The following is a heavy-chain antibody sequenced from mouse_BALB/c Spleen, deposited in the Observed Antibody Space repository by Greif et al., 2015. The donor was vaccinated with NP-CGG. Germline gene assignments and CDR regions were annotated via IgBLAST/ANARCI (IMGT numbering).Heavy chain of an antibody. CDR2: ISDGGSYT. D-gene: IGHD3-3*01. Sequence: EVQRVESGGGLVKPGGSLKLSCAASGFTFSDYYMYWVRQTPEKRLEWVATISDGGSYTYYPDSVKGRFTISRDNAKNSLYLQMSSVKSEDTGMYYCARALGPGQGNWYFDVWGAGTTVTVSS. CDR3: ARALGPGQGNWYFDV. CDR1: GFTFSDYY. J-gene: IGHJ1*01. V-gene: IGHV5-4*02.